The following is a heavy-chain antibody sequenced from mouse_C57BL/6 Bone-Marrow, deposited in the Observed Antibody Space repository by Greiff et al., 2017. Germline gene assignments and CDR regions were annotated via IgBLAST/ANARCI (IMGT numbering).Heavy chain of an antibody. Sequence: QVQLQQSGAELVRPGTSVKMSCKASGYTFTNYWIGWAKQRPGHGLEWIGDIYPGGGYTNYNEKFKGKATLTADKSSSTAYMQFSSLTSEDSAIYYCAREVVYYYGSRYFDVWGTGTTVTVSS. CDR1: GYTFTNYW. V-gene: IGHV1-63*01. J-gene: IGHJ1*03. D-gene: IGHD1-1*01. CDR2: IYPGGGYT. CDR3: AREVVYYYGSRYFDV.